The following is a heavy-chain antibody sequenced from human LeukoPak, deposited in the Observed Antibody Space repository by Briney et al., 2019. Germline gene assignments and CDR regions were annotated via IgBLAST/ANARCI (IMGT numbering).Heavy chain of an antibody. CDR1: GYTFTGYY. Sequence: GASVKVSCKASGYTFTGYYMHWVRQAPGQGLEWMGWINLNSGGTNYAQKFQGRVTMTRDTSISTAYMELSRLRSDDTAVYYCAREYYDSSGAFDIWGQGTMVTVSS. J-gene: IGHJ3*02. CDR3: AREYYDSSGAFDI. D-gene: IGHD3-22*01. CDR2: INLNSGGT. V-gene: IGHV1-2*02.